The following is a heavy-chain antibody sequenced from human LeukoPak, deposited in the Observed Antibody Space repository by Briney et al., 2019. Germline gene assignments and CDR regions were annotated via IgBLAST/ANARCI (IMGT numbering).Heavy chain of an antibody. D-gene: IGHD3-22*01. J-gene: IGHJ4*02. Sequence: PGGSLRLSCAASGFTFSSYSMNWVRQAPGKGLEWVSSISSSSSYIYYADSVKGRFTISRDNAKNSLYLQMNSLRAEDTAVYYCARDAIRHYDSSGIDYWGQGTLVTVSS. V-gene: IGHV3-21*04. CDR2: ISSSSSYI. CDR3: ARDAIRHYDSSGIDY. CDR1: GFTFSSYS.